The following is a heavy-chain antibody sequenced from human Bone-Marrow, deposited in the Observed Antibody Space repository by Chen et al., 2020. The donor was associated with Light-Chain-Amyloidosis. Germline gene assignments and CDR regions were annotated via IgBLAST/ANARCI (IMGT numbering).Heavy chain of an antibody. V-gene: IGHV5-51*01. Sequence: EVQLEQSGPEVKKPGESLKISCKGSGYTFPNYWIGWVRQMPGKGLEWMGFIYPDDSDAKSSPSFEGQVTISADKSITTAYLQWRSLKASDTAMYYCARRRDGYNFDYWGQGTLVTVSS. J-gene: IGHJ4*02. CDR3: ARRRDGYNFDY. D-gene: IGHD5-12*01. CDR1: GYTFPNYW. CDR2: IYPDDSDA.